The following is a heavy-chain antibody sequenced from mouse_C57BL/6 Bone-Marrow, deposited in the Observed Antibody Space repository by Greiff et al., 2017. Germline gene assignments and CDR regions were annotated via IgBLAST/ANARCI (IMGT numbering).Heavy chain of an antibody. Sequence: EVKLVESGGGLVKPGGSLKLSCAASGFTFSSYAMSWVRQTPEKRLEWVATISDGGSYTYYPDNVKGRFTISRDNVKNNLYLQMSHLKSEDTAMYYCAGFAYWGQGTLVTVSA. J-gene: IGHJ3*01. CDR2: ISDGGSYT. CDR1: GFTFSSYA. V-gene: IGHV5-4*03. CDR3: AGFAY.